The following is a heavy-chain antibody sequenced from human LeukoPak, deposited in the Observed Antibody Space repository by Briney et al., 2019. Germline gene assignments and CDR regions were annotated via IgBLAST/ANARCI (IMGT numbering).Heavy chain of an antibody. CDR3: ARNSGCSGGSCYFYYYYGMDV. CDR2: IIPIFGTA. V-gene: IGHV1-69*01. D-gene: IGHD2-15*01. J-gene: IGHJ6*04. Sequence: SVKVSCKASGGTFSSYAISWVRQAPGQGLEWMGGIIPIFGTANYAQKFQGRVTITADESTSTAYMELSSLRSEDTAVYYCARNSGCSGGSCYFYYYYGMDVWGKGTTVTVSS. CDR1: GGTFSSYA.